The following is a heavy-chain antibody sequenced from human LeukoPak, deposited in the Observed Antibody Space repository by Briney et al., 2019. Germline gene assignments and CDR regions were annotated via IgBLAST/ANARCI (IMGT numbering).Heavy chain of an antibody. CDR3: ARGRYDSSGSYSLFDY. V-gene: IGHV3-33*08. J-gene: IGHJ4*02. D-gene: IGHD3-22*01. CDR1: GFTFAHYA. CDR2: IFY. Sequence: GGSLRLSCAASGFTFAHYAMHWVRQTPGKGLEWVAVIFYRGRLIVSRDNPKNTLYLQMNSLRAEDTAVYYCARGRYDSSGSYSLFDYWGQGTLVTVSS.